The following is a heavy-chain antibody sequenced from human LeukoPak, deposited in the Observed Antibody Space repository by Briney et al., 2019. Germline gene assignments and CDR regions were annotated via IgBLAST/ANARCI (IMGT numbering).Heavy chain of an antibody. CDR2: IKQDGSEK. CDR1: GFTFSSHW. V-gene: IGHV3-7*01. Sequence: GGSLRLSCAASGFTFSSHWMSCLRQAPGKGLEGVANIKQDGSEKYYVDSVKGRFTISRDNAKNSLYLQMNSLRAEDTAVYYCARGHYYYDGSGYYYYYYYYMDVWGKGTTVTVSS. J-gene: IGHJ6*03. CDR3: ARGHYYYDGSGYYYYYYYYMDV. D-gene: IGHD3-22*01.